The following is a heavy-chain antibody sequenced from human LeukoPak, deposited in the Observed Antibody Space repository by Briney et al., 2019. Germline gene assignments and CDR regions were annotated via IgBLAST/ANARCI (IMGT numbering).Heavy chain of an antibody. J-gene: IGHJ4*02. CDR1: GFTFSSYA. Sequence: PGGSLRLSCAASGFTFSSYAMSWARQAPGKGLEWVSTINNNGGSTSYADSVKGRFTISRDNSKNTLYLQMNSLRVEDTAVYYCAKPVTVSSPFDYWGQGTLVSVSS. V-gene: IGHV3-23*01. CDR3: AKPVTVSSPFDY. D-gene: IGHD3-10*01. CDR2: INNNGGST.